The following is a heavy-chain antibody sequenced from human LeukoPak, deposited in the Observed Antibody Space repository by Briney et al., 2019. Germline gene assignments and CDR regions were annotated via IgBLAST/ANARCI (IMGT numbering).Heavy chain of an antibody. J-gene: IGHJ5*02. D-gene: IGHD1-26*01. V-gene: IGHV1-69*13. CDR1: GGTFSSYA. CDR2: IIPIFGTA. Sequence: GASVKVSCKASGGTFSSYAISWVRQAPGQGLEWMGGIIPIFGTANYAQKFQGRVTITADESTSTAYMELSSLRSEDTAVYYCATPDSGSYYGSLWFDPWGQGTLVTVSS. CDR3: ATPDSGSYYGSLWFDP.